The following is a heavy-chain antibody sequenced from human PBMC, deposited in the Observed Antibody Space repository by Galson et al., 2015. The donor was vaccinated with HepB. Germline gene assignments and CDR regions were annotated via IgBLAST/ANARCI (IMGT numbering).Heavy chain of an antibody. CDR2: TYYRSNWYY. CDR1: GDSVSSDTAA. CDR3: ARDLSVEYSGYGMDV. D-gene: IGHD5-12*01. J-gene: IGHJ6*02. V-gene: IGHV6-1*01. Sequence: CAISGDSVSSDTAAWYRIRQSPSRGLEWLGRTYYRSNWYYEYAVSVRSRVTITPDTSMNQISLHLTSVTPEDTAVYYCARDLSVEYSGYGMDVWGQGTTVTVAS.